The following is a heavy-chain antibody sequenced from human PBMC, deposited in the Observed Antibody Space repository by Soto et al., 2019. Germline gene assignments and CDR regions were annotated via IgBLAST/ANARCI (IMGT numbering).Heavy chain of an antibody. CDR2: IYYSRST. V-gene: IGHV4-59*01. CDR3: GRSYSSSSYYYYYYMDV. Sequence: QVQLQESGPGLVKPSETLSLTCTVSGGSISSYYWSWIRQPPGKGLEWIGYIYYSRSTNYNPSLKSRVTISVDTSKNQFSLKLRSVTAADTDVYYCGRSYSSSSYYYYYYMDVWGKGTPVTVSS. J-gene: IGHJ6*03. D-gene: IGHD6-6*01. CDR1: GGSISSYY.